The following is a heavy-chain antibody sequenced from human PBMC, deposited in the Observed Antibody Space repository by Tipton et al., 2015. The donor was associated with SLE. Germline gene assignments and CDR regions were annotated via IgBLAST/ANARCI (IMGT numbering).Heavy chain of an antibody. V-gene: IGHV4-39*07. D-gene: IGHD1-7*01. Sequence: TLSLTCTVSGGYISIISYYWAWIRQPPGKGLECIGNINYSGTTSYNPSLKGRVTMSVDTSQNQFSLILRSVTAADTAIYYCARWNFVTMTGGFDIWGQGTLFTVSS. CDR2: INYSGTT. CDR3: ARWNFVTMTGGFDI. CDR1: GGYISIISYY. J-gene: IGHJ3*02.